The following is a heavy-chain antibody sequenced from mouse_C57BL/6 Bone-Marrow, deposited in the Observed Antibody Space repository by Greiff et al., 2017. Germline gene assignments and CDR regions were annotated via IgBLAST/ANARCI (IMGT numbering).Heavy chain of an antibody. Sequence: QVQLQQPGAELVKPGASVKLSCKASGYTFTNYWMHWVKQRPGQGLEWIGMMHPNGGSPDYNEKFKSEATLSADKSSRTAYMELSGLTSEDSAVYYCARSYDYDDYTMDYWGQGTSVTVSS. CDR1: GYTFTNYW. D-gene: IGHD2-4*01. J-gene: IGHJ4*01. CDR2: MHPNGGSP. CDR3: ARSYDYDDYTMDY. V-gene: IGHV1-64*01.